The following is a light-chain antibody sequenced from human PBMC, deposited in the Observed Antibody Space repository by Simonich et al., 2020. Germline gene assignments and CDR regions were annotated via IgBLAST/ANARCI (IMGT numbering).Light chain of an antibody. Sequence: AIQLTQSPSSLSASVGDRVTIPCRASQGISSALACYQPKPGKAPKLLIYDSSSLESGVPARFSGSGSGTDFTLTISSLQPEDFATYYCQQFNSYSLITFGQGTRLEIK. J-gene: IGKJ5*01. CDR3: QQFNSYSLIT. V-gene: IGKV1-13*02. CDR1: QGISSA. CDR2: DSS.